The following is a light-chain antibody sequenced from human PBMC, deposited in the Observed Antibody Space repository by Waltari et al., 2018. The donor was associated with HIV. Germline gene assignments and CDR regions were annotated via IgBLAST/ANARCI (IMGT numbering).Light chain of an antibody. J-gene: IGLJ3*02. CDR1: RSNIGSNT. CDR3: AAWDDSLNGWV. CDR2: SNN. Sequence: QSVLTQPPSASGTPGQRVTISCSGSRSNIGSNTVSWYQQLPGTAPKLFIYSNNQRPSGVPDRFSGSKSGTSASLDISGLQSEDEADYYCAAWDDSLNGWVFGGGTKLTVV. V-gene: IGLV1-44*01.